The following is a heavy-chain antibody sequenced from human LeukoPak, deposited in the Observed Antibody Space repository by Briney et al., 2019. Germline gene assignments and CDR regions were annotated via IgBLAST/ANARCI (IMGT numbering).Heavy chain of an antibody. CDR2: INPSGGST. CDR3: ARSLPDGSSWIDY. Sequence: ASVKVSCKASGGTFSSYIISWVRQAPGQGLEWMGIINPSGGSTSYAQKFQGRVTTTRDMSTSTVYMELSSLRSEDTAVYYCARSLPDGSSWIDYWGQGTLVTVSS. J-gene: IGHJ4*02. D-gene: IGHD6-13*01. CDR1: GGTFSSYI. V-gene: IGHV1-46*01.